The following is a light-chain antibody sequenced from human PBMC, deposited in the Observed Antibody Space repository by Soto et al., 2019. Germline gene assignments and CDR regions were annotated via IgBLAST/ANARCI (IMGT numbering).Light chain of an antibody. Sequence: IQMTQSPSSLSASVGDKVTITCRASQNVASYLNWYQQKLGTAPKVLIYAASNLQSGVPARFSGSGSGTDFTLTISSLQPEDFATYYCLQKYFYPFTFGPGTKVDIK. J-gene: IGKJ3*01. CDR2: AAS. CDR3: LQKYFYPFT. V-gene: IGKV1-6*02. CDR1: QNVASY.